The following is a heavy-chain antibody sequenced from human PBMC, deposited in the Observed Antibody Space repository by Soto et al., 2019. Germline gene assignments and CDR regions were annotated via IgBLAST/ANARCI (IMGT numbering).Heavy chain of an antibody. CDR1: GYTFSAYG. V-gene: IGHV1-18*04. D-gene: IGHD2-8*01. CDR2: ISVYTGNT. CDR3: ARDRSTNDRCYTHHFDV. J-gene: IGHJ6*02. Sequence: ASVKVSCQASGYTFSAYGVSWVRQAPGQGLEWLGWISVYTGNTKQAQKFQDRITLTTEASTGTAYLELRNLTSDDTAVYFCARDRSTNDRCYTHHFDVWGQGTTVTVSS.